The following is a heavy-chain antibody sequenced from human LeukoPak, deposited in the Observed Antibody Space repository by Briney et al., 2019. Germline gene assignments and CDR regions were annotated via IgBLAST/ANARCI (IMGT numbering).Heavy chain of an antibody. CDR2: INPNSGAT. J-gene: IGHJ5*02. V-gene: IGHV1-2*02. Sequence: GASVKVSCKASGYTFSDHFLHWVRQAPGHGLEWLGWINPNSGATRYAQKFLGRVTLTADTSINTAYMYLISLTSDDTAVYFCARGNTPYCTPTTCHGLLDPWGLGTLVAVSS. CDR3: ARGNTPYCTPTTCHGLLDP. CDR1: GYTFSDHF. D-gene: IGHD2-8*01.